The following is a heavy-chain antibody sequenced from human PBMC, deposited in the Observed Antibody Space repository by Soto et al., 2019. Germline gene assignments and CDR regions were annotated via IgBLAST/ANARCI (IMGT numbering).Heavy chain of an antibody. CDR2: IYRNGYT. D-gene: IGHD2-15*01. CDR1: GGSISAFY. CDR3: ARSPSTSTIGSFDI. V-gene: IGHV4-4*07. J-gene: IGHJ3*02. Sequence: QVELQESGPGLVKPSETLSLTCSVSGGSISAFYWNWIRQPAGKGLEWIGRIYRNGYTKYNPSLNSRATMSVDTSKHQFSLQLSSVTAADTAMYYCARSPSTSTIGSFDIWGRGTMVTVSS.